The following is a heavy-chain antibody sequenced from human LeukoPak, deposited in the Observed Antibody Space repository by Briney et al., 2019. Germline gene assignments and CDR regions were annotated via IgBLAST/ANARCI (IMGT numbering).Heavy chain of an antibody. CDR3: AKKDFWSGTDY. V-gene: IGHV3-33*06. D-gene: IGHD3-3*01. Sequence: GGSLRLSCAASGFTFSSYGMHWVRQAPAKGLELVAVIWHDGSTKYYADSVKGRFTISRDNSKNTLYLQMNSLRAEDTAVYYCAKKDFWSGTDYWGQGTLVTVSS. J-gene: IGHJ4*02. CDR1: GFTFSSYG. CDR2: IWHDGSTK.